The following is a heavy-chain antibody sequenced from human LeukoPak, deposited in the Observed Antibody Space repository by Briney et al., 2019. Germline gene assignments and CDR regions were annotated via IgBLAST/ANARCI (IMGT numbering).Heavy chain of an antibody. Sequence: SETLSLTCTVSGCSISSRRCCWNWIRQPPGQGLEWIGSIYYSGSTYYNPSLKSRVTISVDTSKTQFPLKLSSVTAVETAVYYCASTTCATLLFDYWGQGTLVTVSS. CDR1: GCSISSRRCC. V-gene: IGHV4-39*01. CDR2: IYYSGST. CDR3: ASTTCATLLFDY. J-gene: IGHJ4*02. D-gene: IGHD1-1*01.